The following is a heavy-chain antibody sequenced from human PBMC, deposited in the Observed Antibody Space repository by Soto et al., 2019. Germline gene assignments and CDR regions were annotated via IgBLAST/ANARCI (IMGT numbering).Heavy chain of an antibody. V-gene: IGHV1-2*02. Sequence: SXKVSFKPSGYTXSDLYIHLVRQAPGQGLEWMGWVDPNSGGTKQTQKFQGRLTMTRDTSTGAVYMELYSLRSYDTSVYYCARDNYGPLDYWGQGTLGTVSS. CDR3: ARDNYGPLDY. CDR1: GYTXSDLY. J-gene: IGHJ4*02. CDR2: VDPNSGGT. D-gene: IGHD3-10*01.